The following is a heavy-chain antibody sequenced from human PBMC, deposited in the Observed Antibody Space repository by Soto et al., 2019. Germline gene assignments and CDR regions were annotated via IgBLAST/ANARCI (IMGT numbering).Heavy chain of an antibody. V-gene: IGHV4-4*02. CDR1: GGSISSSNW. D-gene: IGHD4-17*01. CDR3: ASVAIDYGDYFDY. Sequence: PSETLSLTCAVSGGSISSSNWWSWVRQPPGKGLEWIGEIYHSGSTNYNPSLKGRVTISVDKSKNQFSLKLSSVTAAGTAVYYCASVAIDYGDYFDYWGQGTLVTVSS. J-gene: IGHJ4*02. CDR2: IYHSGST.